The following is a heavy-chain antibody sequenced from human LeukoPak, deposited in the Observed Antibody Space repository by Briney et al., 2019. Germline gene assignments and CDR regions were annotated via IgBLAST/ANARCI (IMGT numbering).Heavy chain of an antibody. CDR2: ISSSSSYI. J-gene: IGHJ4*02. CDR3: ARDDNYYDSSGYYSTFDY. V-gene: IGHV3-21*01. Sequence: GGSLRLSCAASGFTFSSYSMNWDRQAPGRGLEWVSSISSSSSYIYYADSVKGRFTISRDNAKNSLYLQRNSLRAEDTAVYYCARDDNYYDSSGYYSTFDYWGQGTLFTVSS. CDR1: GFTFSSYS. D-gene: IGHD3-22*01.